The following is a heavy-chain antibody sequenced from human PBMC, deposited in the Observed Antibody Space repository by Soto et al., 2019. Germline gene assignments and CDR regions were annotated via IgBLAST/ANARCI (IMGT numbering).Heavy chain of an antibody. CDR1: GGSFSGYY. CDR3: GTNGVYGMDV. D-gene: IGHD2-8*01. Sequence: PSETLSLTCAVYGGSFSGYYWGWIRQPPGKGLEWIGEINHSGSTNYNPSLKSRVTISVDTSKNQFSLKLSSVTAADTAVYYCGTNGVYGMDVWGQGTTVTVSS. V-gene: IGHV4-34*01. J-gene: IGHJ6*02. CDR2: INHSGST.